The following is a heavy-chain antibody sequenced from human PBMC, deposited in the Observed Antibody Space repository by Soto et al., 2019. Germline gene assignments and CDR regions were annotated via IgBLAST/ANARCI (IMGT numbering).Heavy chain of an antibody. D-gene: IGHD2-15*01. J-gene: IGHJ6*02. Sequence: GGSLRLSCAASGFTFSSYAMHWVRQAPGKGLEWVAVISYDGRNKYYADSVKGRFTISRDNSKNTLCLEMNSLRVEDTAVYHWVRDTAYVVDGTCYSSHDIDVWGQGTTVTVSS. CDR1: GFTFSSYA. CDR3: VRDTAYVVDGTCYSSHDIDV. CDR2: ISYDGRNK. V-gene: IGHV3-30*04.